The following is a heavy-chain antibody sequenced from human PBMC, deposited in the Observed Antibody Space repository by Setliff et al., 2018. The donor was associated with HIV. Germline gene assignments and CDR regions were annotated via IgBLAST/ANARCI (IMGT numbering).Heavy chain of an antibody. CDR3: VRGYRSAWNSWFDA. Sequence: ASVKVSCKASGYTSTTYYIHWVRQAPGQGLEWMGILNPSEGTTSFAQKFQGRVTMTRDTSTSTVYMDLSSLRADDTAVYYCVRGYRSAWNSWFDAWGQGTRVTVSS. CDR2: LNPSEGTT. V-gene: IGHV1-46*01. J-gene: IGHJ5*02. CDR1: GYTSTTYY. D-gene: IGHD6-19*01.